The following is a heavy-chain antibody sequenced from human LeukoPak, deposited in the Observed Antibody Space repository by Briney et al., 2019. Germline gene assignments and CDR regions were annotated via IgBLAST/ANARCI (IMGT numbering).Heavy chain of an antibody. J-gene: IGHJ6*02. D-gene: IGHD6-6*01. Sequence: PSETLSLTCTVSGGSISSNAYYWAWIRQPPGKGLEWIGSIYSSVSTYYNPSLKSRVTISVDTSKNQFSLKLSSVTAADTAVYYCARQEYSSSLWYYYYGMDVWGQGTTVTVSS. V-gene: IGHV4-39*01. CDR2: IYSSVST. CDR3: ARQEYSSSLWYYYYGMDV. CDR1: GGSISSNAYY.